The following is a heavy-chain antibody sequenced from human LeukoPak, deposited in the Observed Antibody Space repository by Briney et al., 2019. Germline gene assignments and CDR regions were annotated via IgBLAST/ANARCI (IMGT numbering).Heavy chain of an antibody. CDR2: IGRSGSTI. V-gene: IGHV3-48*03. D-gene: IGHD2-2*01. CDR3: AKEDRVVPAGVFDY. CDR1: GFIFSDYE. J-gene: IGHJ4*02. Sequence: GGSLRLSCAASGFIFSDYEMNWVRQAPGKGLEWVSYIGRSGSTIYYADSVKGRFTISRDNAKNSLYLQMNSLRAEDTAVYYCAKEDRVVPAGVFDYWGQGTLVTVSS.